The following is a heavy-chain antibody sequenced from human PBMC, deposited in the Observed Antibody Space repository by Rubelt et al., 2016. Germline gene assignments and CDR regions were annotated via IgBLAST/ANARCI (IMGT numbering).Heavy chain of an antibody. V-gene: IGHV4-39*07. Sequence: QLQLQESGPGLVKPSETLSLTCTVSGGSISSSSYYWGWIRQPPGKGLEWIGSIYYSGSTYYNPSLKSRVTISVEPSKNQFSLKLGSVTAADTAGYYCARDGGVAGGWFDPWGQGTLVTVSS. J-gene: IGHJ5*02. CDR2: IYYSGST. CDR1: GGSISSSSYY. CDR3: ARDGGVAGGWFDP. D-gene: IGHD2-15*01.